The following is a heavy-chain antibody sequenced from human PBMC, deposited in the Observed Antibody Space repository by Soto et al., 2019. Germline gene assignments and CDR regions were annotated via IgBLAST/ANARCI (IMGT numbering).Heavy chain of an antibody. J-gene: IGHJ4*02. CDR2: IKTDGYAA. V-gene: IGHV3-74*01. CDR1: GFTFESHW. D-gene: IGHD6-19*01. Sequence: VESGGVLVQPGGSLRLSCVASGFTFESHWMHWVRQAPGEGLVWVSRIKTDGYAAAYADSVKGRFTISRVNTKNTVYLQMNSLRAEDTAVYFCVRESGVAADCWGQGALVTVSS. CDR3: VRESGVAADC.